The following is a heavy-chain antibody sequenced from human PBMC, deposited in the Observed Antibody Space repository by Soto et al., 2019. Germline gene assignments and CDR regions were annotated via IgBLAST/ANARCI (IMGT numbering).Heavy chain of an antibody. Sequence: LGESLKISCKGSGYSFTSYWIGWVRQMPGKGLEWMGIIYPGDSDTRYSPSFQGQVTISANKSISTAYLQWSSLKASDTAMYYCARREYSGYDYRSHFDYWGQGTLVTVSS. CDR3: ARREYSGYDYRSHFDY. CDR1: GYSFTSYW. D-gene: IGHD5-12*01. V-gene: IGHV5-51*01. J-gene: IGHJ4*02. CDR2: IYPGDSDT.